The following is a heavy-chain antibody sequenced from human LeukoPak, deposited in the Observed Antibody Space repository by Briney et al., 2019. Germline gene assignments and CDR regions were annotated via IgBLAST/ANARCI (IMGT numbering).Heavy chain of an antibody. V-gene: IGHV3-30*02. CDR3: AKGDYGGYYYYMDV. J-gene: IGHJ6*03. Sequence: GGSLRLSCAASGFTFSSYAMSWVRQAPGKGLDWVAFIHHDGSNKYYADSVKGRFTISRDNSKNTLYLQMNSLRAEDTAVYYCAKGDYGGYYYYMDVWGKGTTVTVSS. CDR2: IHHDGSNK. D-gene: IGHD4-23*01. CDR1: GFTFSSYA.